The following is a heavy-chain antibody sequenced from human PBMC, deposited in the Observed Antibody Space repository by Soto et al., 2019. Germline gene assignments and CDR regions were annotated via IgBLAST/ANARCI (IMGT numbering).Heavy chain of an antibody. V-gene: IGHV3-30-3*01. CDR3: AREEYSTHYFDF. CDR2: MSYDGDRQ. J-gene: IGHJ4*01. Sequence: GGSLRLSCAASGFTFSNSPIHWVRQAPGKGLEWVSVMSYDGDRQYYADSVKGRFTISRDSSKSTLYLQMNNMRVEDTALYYCAREEYSTHYFDFWGHGTLVTVSS. D-gene: IGHD5-18*01. CDR1: GFTFSNSP.